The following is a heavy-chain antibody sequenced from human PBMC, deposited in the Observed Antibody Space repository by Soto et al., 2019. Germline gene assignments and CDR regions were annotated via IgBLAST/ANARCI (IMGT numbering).Heavy chain of an antibody. J-gene: IGHJ4*02. V-gene: IGHV5-51*01. CDR1: GYSFTSYW. Sequence: PGESLKISCKGSGYSFTSYWIAWVRQVPGKGLELMGVIYPGDSDIRYSPSFQGQVTISADKSISTAYLQWSSLKASDTAVYYCARSPYYYDSSNYYGYWGQGTLVTVSS. D-gene: IGHD3-22*01. CDR3: ARSPYYYDSSNYYGY. CDR2: IYPGDSDI.